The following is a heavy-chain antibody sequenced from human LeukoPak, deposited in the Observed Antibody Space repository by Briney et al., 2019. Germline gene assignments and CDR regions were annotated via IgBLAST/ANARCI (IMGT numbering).Heavy chain of an antibody. V-gene: IGHV4-30-2*01. D-gene: IGHD3-3*01. CDR1: GGSISSGGYY. CDR3: ARHDSPPRFDP. CDR2: IYHSGST. J-gene: IGHJ5*02. Sequence: SETLSLTCTVSGGSISSGGYYWSWIRQPPGKGLEWIGYIYHSGSTYYNPSLKSRVTISVDRSKNQFSLKLSSVTAADTAVYYCARHDSPPRFDPWGQRTLVTVSS.